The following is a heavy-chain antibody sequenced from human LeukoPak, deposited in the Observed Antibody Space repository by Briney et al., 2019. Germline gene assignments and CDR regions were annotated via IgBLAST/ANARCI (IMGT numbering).Heavy chain of an antibody. CDR1: GFTLSSYA. V-gene: IGHV3-23*01. D-gene: IGHD3-10*01. Sequence: PGGSLRLSCAASGFTLSSYAMGWVRQAPGKGLEWVSAISGSGGSTYFADSVKGRFTISRDNSKNTLSLQMSSLRAEDTAVYYCARDYASDYWGQGTLVTVSS. CDR2: ISGSGGST. CDR3: ARDYASDY. J-gene: IGHJ4*02.